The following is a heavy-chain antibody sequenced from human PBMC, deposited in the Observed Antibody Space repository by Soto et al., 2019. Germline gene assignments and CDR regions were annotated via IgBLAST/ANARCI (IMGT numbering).Heavy chain of an antibody. J-gene: IGHJ4*02. Sequence: QVQLVQSGAEVKKPGSSVKVSCKASGGTFGNYGISWVRQAPGQGLEWMGGIIPRLGSTKSAQRFQGRVTFTADESTGTAYMELSSLRSEETAVFYCARDRYYDSIGYYYESAYWGQGTLVTVSS. CDR3: ARDRYYDSIGYYYESAY. CDR2: IIPRLGST. D-gene: IGHD3-22*01. CDR1: GGTFGNYG. V-gene: IGHV1-69*01.